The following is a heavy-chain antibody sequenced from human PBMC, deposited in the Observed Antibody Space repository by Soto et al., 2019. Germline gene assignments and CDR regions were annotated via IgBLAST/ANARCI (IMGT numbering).Heavy chain of an antibody. V-gene: IGHV1-69*02. J-gene: IGHJ4*02. CDR1: GGTFSSYT. Sequence: QVQLVQSGAEVKKPGSSVKVSCKASGGTFSSYTISWVRQAPGQGLEWMGRIIPILGIANYAQKFQGRVTITADKSTSTAYMELSSLRSEDTAVYDCARVLSGGYDYWGQGTLVTVSS. CDR3: ARVLSGGYDY. D-gene: IGHD3-16*01. CDR2: IIPILGIA.